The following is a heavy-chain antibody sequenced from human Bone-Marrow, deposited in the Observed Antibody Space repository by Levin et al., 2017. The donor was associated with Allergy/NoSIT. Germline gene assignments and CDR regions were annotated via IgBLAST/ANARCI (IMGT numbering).Heavy chain of an antibody. CDR1: GYSFTSYG. CDR3: ARGDYDFWSGPPLVY. Sequence: ASVKVSCKASGYSFTSYGLVWVRRAPGQGLEWMGWISASNGDTNFAQKFQDRVTMTTDTSTTTAYMELRSLRSDDTGVYYCARGDYDFWSGPPLVYWGQGTLITVSS. J-gene: IGHJ4*02. D-gene: IGHD3-3*01. V-gene: IGHV1-18*04. CDR2: ISASNGDT.